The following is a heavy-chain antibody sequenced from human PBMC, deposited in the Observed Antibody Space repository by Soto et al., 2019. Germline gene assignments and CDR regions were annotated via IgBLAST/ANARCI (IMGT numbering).Heavy chain of an antibody. Sequence: EVQLLEAGGGLVQPGGSLSLSCAASGFTFSSYAMSWVRQAPGKGLEWVSAISGSGGNTYYADSVKGRFTFTRDNSKNTLYPQMNSLSAEHTAVYYCAKTANGWFSAFDIWGQGTMVTVSS. J-gene: IGHJ3*02. D-gene: IGHD6-19*01. V-gene: IGHV3-23*01. CDR1: GFTFSSYA. CDR2: ISGSGGNT. CDR3: AKTANGWFSAFDI.